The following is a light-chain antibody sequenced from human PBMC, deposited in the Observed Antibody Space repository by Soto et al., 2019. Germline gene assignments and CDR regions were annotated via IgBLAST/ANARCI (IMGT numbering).Light chain of an antibody. V-gene: IGKV1-39*01. CDR3: QQYGSSGT. Sequence: DIQMSQSPSSLSASVGDRVTITCRAAESISRHLNWYQQKPGRAPDLLIYGASNRATGIPDRFSGSGSGTDFTLTISRLEPEDFAVYYCQQYGSSGTFGQGTKVDI. CDR2: GAS. J-gene: IGKJ1*01. CDR1: ESISRH.